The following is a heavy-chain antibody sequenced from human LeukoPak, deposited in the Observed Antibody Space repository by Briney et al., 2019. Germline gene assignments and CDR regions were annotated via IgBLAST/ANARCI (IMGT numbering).Heavy chain of an antibody. J-gene: IGHJ4*02. CDR2: TNHSGST. CDR3: ARAPSTSLGNDY. D-gene: IGHD2-2*01. V-gene: IGHV4-34*01. Sequence: SETLSLTCAVYGGSFSGYYWSWIRQPPGKGLEWIGETNHSGSTNYNPSLKSRVTISVDTSKNQFSLKLSSVTAADTAVYYCARAPSTSLGNDYWGQGTLVTVSS. CDR1: GGSFSGYY.